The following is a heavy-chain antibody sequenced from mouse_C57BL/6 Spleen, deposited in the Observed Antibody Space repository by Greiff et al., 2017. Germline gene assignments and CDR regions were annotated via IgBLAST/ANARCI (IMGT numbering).Heavy chain of an antibody. V-gene: IGHV1-9*01. J-gene: IGHJ1*03. CDR3: ARDHYGSSDGWYFDV. CDR2: ILPGSGIT. D-gene: IGHD1-1*01. Sequence: QVQLQQSGAELMKPGASVKLSCKATGYTFTGYWIEWVKQRPGHGLEWIGEILPGSGITNYNEKFKGKATFTADTSSNTAYMQLSSLTTEDSAIYYCARDHYGSSDGWYFDVWGTGTTVTVSS. CDR1: GYTFTGYW.